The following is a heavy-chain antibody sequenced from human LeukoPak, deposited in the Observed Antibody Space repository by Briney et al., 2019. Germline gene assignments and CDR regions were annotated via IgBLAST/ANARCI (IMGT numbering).Heavy chain of an antibody. J-gene: IGHJ3*02. Sequence: SETLSLTCTVSGGSISSYYWSWIRQPPGKGLEWIGYIYYSGSTNYNPSLKSRVTISVDTSKNQFSLKLSSVTAADTAVYYCASLYSSGWYRRGLGPAFDIWGQGTMVTVSS. D-gene: IGHD6-19*01. CDR1: GGSISSYY. CDR3: ASLYSSGWYRRGLGPAFDI. V-gene: IGHV4-59*08. CDR2: IYYSGST.